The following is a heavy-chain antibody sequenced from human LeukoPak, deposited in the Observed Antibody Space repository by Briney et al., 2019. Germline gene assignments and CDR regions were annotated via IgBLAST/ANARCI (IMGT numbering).Heavy chain of an antibody. V-gene: IGHV3-21*01. CDR1: GFTFSNFS. J-gene: IGHJ3*02. CDR2: ISSSSSYI. CDR3: ARDVPYYYESRGYFSLGFDI. Sequence: GGSLRLSCAASGFTFSNFSMNWVRQAPGKGLEWVSSISSSSSYIYYADSVKGRFTISRDNAKNSLYLQMNSLRAEATAGYYCARDVPYYYESRGYFSLGFDIWGQGTMVTVSS. D-gene: IGHD3-22*01.